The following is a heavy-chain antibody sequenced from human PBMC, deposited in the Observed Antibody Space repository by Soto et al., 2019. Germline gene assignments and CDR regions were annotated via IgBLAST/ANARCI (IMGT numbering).Heavy chain of an antibody. V-gene: IGHV3-23*01. D-gene: IGHD6-13*01. CDR1: GFTFSSYA. Sequence: GGSLRLSCAASGFTFSSYAMSWVCQAPGKGLEWVSAISGSGGSTYYADSVKGRFTISRDNSKNTLYLQMNSLRAEDTAVYYCARIAAAGTEYYYYYYGMGVWGQGTTVTVSS. CDR2: ISGSGGST. CDR3: ARIAAAGTEYYYYYYGMGV. J-gene: IGHJ6*02.